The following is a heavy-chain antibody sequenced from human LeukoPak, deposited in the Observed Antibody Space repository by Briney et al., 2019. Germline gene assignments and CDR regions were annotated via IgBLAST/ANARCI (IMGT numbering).Heavy chain of an antibody. CDR2: IYYSGNT. V-gene: IGHV4-59*01. Sequence: TSETLSLTCTVSGGSMSGSYWSWIRQPPGKGLEWIGYIYYSGNTEYNPSLKSRVTISIDTSKNQFSLKLSSVTAADTAVYYCARDPTTVTTIFDSWGQGTLVTVSS. CDR3: ARDPTTVTTIFDS. J-gene: IGHJ4*02. D-gene: IGHD4-17*01. CDR1: GGSMSGSY.